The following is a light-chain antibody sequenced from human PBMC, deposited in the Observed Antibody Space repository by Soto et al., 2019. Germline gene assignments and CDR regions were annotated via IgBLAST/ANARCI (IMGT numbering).Light chain of an antibody. Sequence: DIQMTQSPSSLSASVGDRVTITCRASQVIDNYLAWYQQQPGKVPRLLIYAGSILQTGVPSRFSGSGSGTDFTITISSLQPEDVATYYCQKYHSAPWTFGQGTKVEIK. CDR2: AGS. CDR1: QVIDNY. J-gene: IGKJ1*01. CDR3: QKYHSAPWT. V-gene: IGKV1-27*01.